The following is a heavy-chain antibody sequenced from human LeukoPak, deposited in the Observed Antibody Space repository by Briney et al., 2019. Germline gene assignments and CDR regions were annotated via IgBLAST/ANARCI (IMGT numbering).Heavy chain of an antibody. CDR1: GFTFSSYA. CDR3: ARAYYYGSGSGQGMDV. CDR2: ISYDGSNK. J-gene: IGHJ6*02. Sequence: GGSLRLSYAASGFTFSSYAMHWVRQAPGKGLEWVAVISYDGSNKYYADSVKGRFTISRDNSKSTLYLQMNSLRAEDTAVYYCARAYYYGSGSGQGMDVWGQGTTVTVSS. D-gene: IGHD3-10*01. V-gene: IGHV3-30*04.